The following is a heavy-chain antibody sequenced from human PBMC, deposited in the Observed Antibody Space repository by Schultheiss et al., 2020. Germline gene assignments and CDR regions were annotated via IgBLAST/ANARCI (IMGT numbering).Heavy chain of an antibody. CDR2: INAGNGNT. V-gene: IGHV1-3*01. CDR3: ARSRPAARPYYYYGMDV. D-gene: IGHD6-6*01. J-gene: IGHJ6*04. Sequence: ASVKVSCKASGYTFTSYAMHWVRQAPGQRLEWMGWINAGNGNTKYSQKFQGRVTITRDTSASTAYMELSSLRSEDTAVYYCARSRPAARPYYYYGMDVWGEVTTVTVSS. CDR1: GYTFTSYA.